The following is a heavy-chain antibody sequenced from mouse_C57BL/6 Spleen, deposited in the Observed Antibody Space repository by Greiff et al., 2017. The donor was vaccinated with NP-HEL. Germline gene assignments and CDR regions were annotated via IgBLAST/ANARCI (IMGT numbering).Heavy chain of an antibody. CDR3: ARERPHRTQAYGFAY. J-gene: IGHJ3*01. V-gene: IGHV1-61*01. Sequence: QVQLQQPGAELVRPGSSVKLSCKASGYTFTSYWMDWVKQRPGQGLEWIGNIYPSDSETHYNQKFKDKATLTVDKSSSTAYMQLSSLTSEDSAVYYCARERPHRTQAYGFAYWGQGTLVTVSA. D-gene: IGHD3-2*02. CDR1: GYTFTSYW. CDR2: IYPSDSET.